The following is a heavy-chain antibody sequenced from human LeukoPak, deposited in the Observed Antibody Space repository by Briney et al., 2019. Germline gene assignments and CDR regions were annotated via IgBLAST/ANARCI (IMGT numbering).Heavy chain of an antibody. CDR1: GFSLSDYT. Sequence: GGSLRLSCAASGFSLSDYTMTWVRQAPGEGLEWVSDINGSGGRTYYSDSVKGRFTVSRDNAKNSLFLQMNSLRVDDTAVYYCARDYGGYYGSWSKGNYYYYMDVWGKGTTVTVSS. J-gene: IGHJ6*03. D-gene: IGHD3-10*01. CDR2: INGSGGRT. CDR3: ARDYGGYYGSWSKGNYYYYMDV. V-gene: IGHV3-23*01.